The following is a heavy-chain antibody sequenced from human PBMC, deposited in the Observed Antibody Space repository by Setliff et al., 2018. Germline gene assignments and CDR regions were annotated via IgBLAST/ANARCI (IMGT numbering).Heavy chain of an antibody. V-gene: IGHV4-31*03. CDR1: GGSISSGGYY. D-gene: IGHD2-21*01. CDR3: ARVALVVVIRNAFDI. CDR2: IYYSGST. J-gene: IGHJ3*02. Sequence: SETLSLTCTVSGGSISSGGYYWSWIRQHPGKGLEWIGYIYYSGSTYYNPSLMSRVTISVDTSKNQFSLKLSSVTAADTAVYYCARVALVVVIRNAFDIWGQGTMVTVSS.